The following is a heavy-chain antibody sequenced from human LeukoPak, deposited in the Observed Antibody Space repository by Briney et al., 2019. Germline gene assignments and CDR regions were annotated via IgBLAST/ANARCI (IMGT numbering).Heavy chain of an antibody. V-gene: IGHV3-9*01. J-gene: IGHJ4*02. CDR3: AKALIAGYSSSWYDD. CDR1: GFTFDDYA. Sequence: PGGSLRLSCAASGFTFDDYAMHWVRQAPGKGLEWVSGISWNSGSIGYADSVKGRFTISRDNAKNSLYLQMNSLRAEDTALYYCAKALIAGYSSSWYDDWGQGTLVTVSS. CDR2: ISWNSGSI. D-gene: IGHD6-13*01.